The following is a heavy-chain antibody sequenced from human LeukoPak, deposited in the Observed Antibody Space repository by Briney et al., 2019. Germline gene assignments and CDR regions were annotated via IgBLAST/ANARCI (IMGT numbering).Heavy chain of an antibody. Sequence: PGGSLRLSCAASGFTFSSYGMHWVRQAPGKGLEWVAVISYDGSNKYYADSVKGRFTISRDNSKNTLYLQMNSLRAEDTAVYYCAKDFVAARPGWDYFDYWGQGTLVTVSS. CDR3: AKDFVAARPGWDYFDY. D-gene: IGHD6-6*01. J-gene: IGHJ4*02. CDR2: ISYDGSNK. CDR1: GFTFSSYG. V-gene: IGHV3-30*18.